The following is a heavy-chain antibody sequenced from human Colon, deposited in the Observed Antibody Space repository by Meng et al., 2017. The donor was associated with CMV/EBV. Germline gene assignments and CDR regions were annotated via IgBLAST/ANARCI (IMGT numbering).Heavy chain of an antibody. Sequence: GESLKISCAASGFTISMSHMSWVRQAPGKGLEWVSSISPSGEYIHYADSLKGRFTISRDNTNNSLYLQMNNLSAGDTATYFCARDFKSGRPWGQGTLVTVSS. CDR2: ISPSGEYI. CDR1: GFTISMSH. V-gene: IGHV3-21*06. J-gene: IGHJ5*02. CDR3: ARDFKSGRP.